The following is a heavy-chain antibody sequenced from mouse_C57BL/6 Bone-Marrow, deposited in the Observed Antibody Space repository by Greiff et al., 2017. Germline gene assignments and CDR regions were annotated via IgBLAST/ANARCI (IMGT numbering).Heavy chain of an antibody. D-gene: IGHD1-1*01. Sequence: VQLQQSGPELVKPGASVKISCKASGYSFTGYYMNWVKQSPEKSLEWIGEINPSTGGTTYNQKFKAKATMTVDKSSSTAYMQLRSLTSEDTAVYYCTRSLNYYGTNYWGRGNSLTVS. CDR1: GYSFTGYY. J-gene: IGHJ2*03. CDR3: TRSLNYYGTNY. V-gene: IGHV1-42*01. CDR2: INPSTGGT.